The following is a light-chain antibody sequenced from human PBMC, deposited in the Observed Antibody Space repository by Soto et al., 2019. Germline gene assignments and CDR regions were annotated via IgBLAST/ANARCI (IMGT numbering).Light chain of an antibody. Sequence: DIQMTQSPSTLSASVGDRVTITCRASQSISSWLAWYQQKPGKAPKLLIYDAASLESGVPSRFSGSGAGTEFTLTISSLQPDDFATYYCQQYNSYSRTFSQATNVEIK. J-gene: IGKJ1*01. CDR1: QSISSW. V-gene: IGKV1-5*01. CDR2: DAA. CDR3: QQYNSYSRT.